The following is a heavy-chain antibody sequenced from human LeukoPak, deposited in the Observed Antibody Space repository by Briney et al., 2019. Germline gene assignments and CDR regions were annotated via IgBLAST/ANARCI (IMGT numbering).Heavy chain of an antibody. V-gene: IGHV4-4*02. J-gene: IGHJ5*02. CDR2: ISHGGTT. D-gene: IGHD3-16*01. CDR3: ARGDYYAGGGRNWFDP. Sequence: SETLSLTCGVSGGSIDITNYWSWVRQAPGKGLEWIGEISHGGTTNYNPSLRSRVAMSLDRANNQFSLSLTSVTAADTAVFYCARGDYYAGGGRNWFDPWSQGTLVTVSS. CDR1: GGSIDITNY.